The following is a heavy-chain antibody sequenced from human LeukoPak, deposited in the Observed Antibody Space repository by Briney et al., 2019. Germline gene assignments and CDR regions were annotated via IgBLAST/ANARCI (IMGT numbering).Heavy chain of an antibody. V-gene: IGHV3-23*01. CDR2: ISGNTGST. J-gene: IGHJ3*02. CDR1: GFTFGSYG. D-gene: IGHD6-19*01. CDR3: AKCSSGWDAFDI. Sequence: GGSLRLSCAASGFTFGSYGMTWVRQAPGKGLEWVSSISGNTGSTYYADSVKGRFTISRDNSKNTLYLQMNSLRAEDTAVYYCAKCSSGWDAFDIWGQGTMVTVSS.